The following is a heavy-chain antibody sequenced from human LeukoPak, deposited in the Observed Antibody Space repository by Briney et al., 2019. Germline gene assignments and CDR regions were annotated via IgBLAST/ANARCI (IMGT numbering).Heavy chain of an antibody. CDR1: GFTFSSYA. CDR2: FCFNGEST. CDR3: AKGGYSNGRYYYYYMDV. J-gene: IGHJ6*03. Sequence: GGSLRLSCAASGFTFSSYAMTWVRQAPGKGLEWVSSFCFNGESTYYADSAKGRFTISRDNSKNTLYLQMNSLRAEDTAVYYCAKGGYSNGRYYYYYMDVWGEGTTVTVSS. V-gene: IGHV3-23*01. D-gene: IGHD5-18*01.